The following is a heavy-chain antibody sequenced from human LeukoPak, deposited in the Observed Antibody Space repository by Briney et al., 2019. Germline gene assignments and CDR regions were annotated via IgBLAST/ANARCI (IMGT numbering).Heavy chain of an antibody. CDR1: GFTSSSYG. Sequence: GGSLRLSCAASGFTSSSYGMHWVRQAPGKGLEWVAFIRYDGSNKYYADSVKGRFTISRDNSKNTLYLQMNSLRAEDTAVYYCAKDFRVVEMATNFDYWGQGTLVTVSS. J-gene: IGHJ4*02. D-gene: IGHD5-24*01. CDR3: AKDFRVVEMATNFDY. V-gene: IGHV3-30*02. CDR2: IRYDGSNK.